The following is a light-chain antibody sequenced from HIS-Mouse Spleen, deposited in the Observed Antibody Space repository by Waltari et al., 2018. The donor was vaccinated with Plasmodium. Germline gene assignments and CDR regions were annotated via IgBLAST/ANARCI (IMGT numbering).Light chain of an antibody. V-gene: IGLV3-1*01. J-gene: IGLJ2*01. CDR3: QAWDSSTVV. Sequence: SYELTQPPSVSVSPGQTASITCSGDQLGDKYACWYQQKPGQSPVLVIYQDSKRPSGIPERFPGSNSGNTATLTISGTQAMDEADYYCQAWDSSTVVFGGGTKLTVL. CDR1: QLGDKY. CDR2: QDS.